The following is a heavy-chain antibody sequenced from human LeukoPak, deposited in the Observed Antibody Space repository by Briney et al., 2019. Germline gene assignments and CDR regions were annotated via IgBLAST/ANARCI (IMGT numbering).Heavy chain of an antibody. CDR3: TRGGPAYCGADCYDFDY. V-gene: IGHV3-20*04. CDR2: INWRAGRT. Sequence: GGSLRLSCVVSGFNFEDYGMSWVRQGPGKGLEWVSSINWRAGRTGYAASVKGRFTISRDNAKNSLYLQMNSLRAEATAFYYCTRGGPAYCGADCYDFDYWGQGSLVTVSS. D-gene: IGHD2-21*02. J-gene: IGHJ4*02. CDR1: GFNFEDYG.